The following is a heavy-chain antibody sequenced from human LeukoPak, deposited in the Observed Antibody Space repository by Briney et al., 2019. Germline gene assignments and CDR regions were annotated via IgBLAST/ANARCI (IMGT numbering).Heavy chain of an antibody. V-gene: IGHV3-30*18. CDR2: ISYDGSNK. Sequence: GGSLRLSCAASGFTFSSYGMHWVRQAPGKGLEWVAVISYDGSNKYYADSVKGRFTISRDNSKNTLCLQMNSLRAEDTAVYYCAKAYDYWGQGTLVTVSS. CDR1: GFTFSSYG. CDR3: AKAYDY. J-gene: IGHJ4*02.